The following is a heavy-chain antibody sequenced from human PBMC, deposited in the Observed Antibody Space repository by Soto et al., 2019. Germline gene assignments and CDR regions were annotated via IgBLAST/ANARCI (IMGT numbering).Heavy chain of an antibody. J-gene: IGHJ6*02. V-gene: IGHV1-69*13. D-gene: IGHD3-3*01. CDR2: IIPIFGTA. Sequence: ASVKVSYKASGGTFSSYAISWVRQAPGQGLEWMGGIIPIFGTANYAQKFQGRVTITADESTSTAYMELSRLRSDDTAVYYCARLGSPYYDFWSGGYYYYGMDVWGQGTRVTVSS. CDR1: GGTFSSYA. CDR3: ARLGSPYYDFWSGGYYYYGMDV.